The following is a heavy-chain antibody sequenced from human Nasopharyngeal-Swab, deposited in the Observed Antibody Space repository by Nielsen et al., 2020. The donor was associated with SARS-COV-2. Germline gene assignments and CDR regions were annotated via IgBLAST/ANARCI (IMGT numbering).Heavy chain of an antibody. CDR3: AKDIDYGDY. CDR2: ISYDGSNK. V-gene: IGHV3-30*04. Sequence: GESLKISCAASGFTFDDYAMHWVRQAPGKGLEWVAVISYDGSNKYYADSVKGRFTISRDNAKNSLYLQMNSLRAEDTALYYCAKDIDYGDYWGQGTLVTVSS. CDR1: GFTFDDYA. D-gene: IGHD1-26*01. J-gene: IGHJ4*02.